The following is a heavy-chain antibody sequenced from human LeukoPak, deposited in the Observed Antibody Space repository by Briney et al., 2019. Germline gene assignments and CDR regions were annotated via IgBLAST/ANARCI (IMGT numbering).Heavy chain of an antibody. J-gene: IGHJ5*02. V-gene: IGHV4-34*01. CDR2: INHSGST. CDR3: ARGGVFGFTPLLIPNIDWFDP. D-gene: IGHD3-10*01. Sequence: PETLSLTCAVYGGSFSGYYWSWIRQPPGKGLEWIGEINHSGSTNYNPSLKSRVTISVDTSKNQFSLKLSSVTAADTAVYYCARGGVFGFTPLLIPNIDWFDPWGQGTLVTVSS. CDR1: GGSFSGYY.